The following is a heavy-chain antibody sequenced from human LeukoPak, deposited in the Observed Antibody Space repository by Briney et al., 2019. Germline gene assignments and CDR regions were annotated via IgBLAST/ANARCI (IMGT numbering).Heavy chain of an antibody. CDR1: GGSITSYY. CDR2: IYYSGST. D-gene: IGHD2-2*01. Sequence: SETLSLTCTVSGGSITSYYWSWIRQPPGKGLEWIGYIYYSGSTNHNPSLKSRVTISVDTSKNQVSLKLSSVTAADTAVYSCARLNYANWFDPWGQGTLVTVSS. CDR3: ARLNYANWFDP. V-gene: IGHV4-59*01. J-gene: IGHJ5*02.